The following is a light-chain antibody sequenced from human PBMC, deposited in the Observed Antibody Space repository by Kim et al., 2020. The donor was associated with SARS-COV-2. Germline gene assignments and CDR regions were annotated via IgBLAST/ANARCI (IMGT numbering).Light chain of an antibody. CDR2: DVS. CDR3: SSYTSSETYV. J-gene: IGLJ1*01. V-gene: IGLV2-14*03. Sequence: QSALTQFASVSGSPGQSITISCTGTNSDIGGYDYVSWYQQHPGKAPKLIIYDVSNRPSGVSDRFSGSKSDNTASLTISGLQADDEADYYCSSYTSSETYVFGTGTKVTVL. CDR1: NSDIGGYDY.